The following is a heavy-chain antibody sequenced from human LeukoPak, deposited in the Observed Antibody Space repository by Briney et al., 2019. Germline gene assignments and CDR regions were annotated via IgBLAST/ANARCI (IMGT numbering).Heavy chain of an antibody. J-gene: IGHJ6*02. Sequence: ASVKVSCKASGYTFTSYGISWVRQAPGQGLEWMGWISAYNGNTNYAQKLQGRVTMTTDTSTSTAYMGLRSLRSDDTAVYYCARVLYDILTGYYYYYYGMDVWGQGTTVTVSS. CDR3: ARVLYDILTGYYYYYYGMDV. CDR1: GYTFTSYG. D-gene: IGHD3-9*01. V-gene: IGHV1-18*01. CDR2: ISAYNGNT.